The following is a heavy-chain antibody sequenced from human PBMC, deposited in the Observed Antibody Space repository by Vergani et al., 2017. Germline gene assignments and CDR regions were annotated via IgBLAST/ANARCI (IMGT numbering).Heavy chain of an antibody. CDR3: ARSGMAPQGALDI. Sequence: QVQLVQSGAEVKKPGSSVKVSCKASGGTFSNFAINWVRQAPGQGLEWMGGIIPMFGTTNYAQKLQGRVTITADESTSTAYMELSSLRSEDTAVYYCARSGMAPQGALDIWGQGTKVTVSS. V-gene: IGHV1-69*01. CDR2: IIPMFGTT. CDR1: GGTFSNFA. D-gene: IGHD6-13*01. J-gene: IGHJ3*02.